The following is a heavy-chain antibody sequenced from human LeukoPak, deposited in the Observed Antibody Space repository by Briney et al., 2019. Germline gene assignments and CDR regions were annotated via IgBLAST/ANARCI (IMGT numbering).Heavy chain of an antibody. CDR1: GYTFTSYY. CDR3: ATDPSYDSSGYSLFDY. V-gene: IGHV1-46*01. CDR2: INPSGCST. Sequence: ASVKVSCKASGYTFTSYYMHLVRQAPGQGRYWMGIINPSGCSTSYAQKFQGGVTMTRDTSTSTVYLELSSLRSEDTAVYYCATDPSYDSSGYSLFDYSGQGTLVT. D-gene: IGHD3-22*01. J-gene: IGHJ4*02.